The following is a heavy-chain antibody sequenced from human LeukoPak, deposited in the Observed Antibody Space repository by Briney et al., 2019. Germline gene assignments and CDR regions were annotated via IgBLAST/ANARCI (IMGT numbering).Heavy chain of an antibody. CDR2: IYWDDDK. V-gene: IGHV2-5*02. J-gene: IGHJ4*02. Sequence: SGPTLVNPTQTLTLTCTFSGFSLSTSGVGVGWIRQPPGKALEWLALIYWDDDKRYSPSLKSRLTITKDTSKNQVVLTMSNMDPVDTATYYCAHVPDGYSSGWYVRYWGQGTLVTVSS. CDR3: AHVPDGYSSGWYVRY. CDR1: GFSLSTSGVG. D-gene: IGHD6-19*01.